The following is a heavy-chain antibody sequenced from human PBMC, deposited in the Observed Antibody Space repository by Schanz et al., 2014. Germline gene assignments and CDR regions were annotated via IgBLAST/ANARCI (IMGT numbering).Heavy chain of an antibody. V-gene: IGHV1-69*04. D-gene: IGHD6-13*01. Sequence: QGQLVQSGAEVKKPGASVKVSCKASGYTFTSHGISWVRQAPGQGLEWMGRIIPILGIANYAQKFQGRVTITADKSTFTAYMDVSSLRSEDTAVYYCASSGAGYSSSWDFDYWGQGTLVTVSS. CDR3: ASSGAGYSSSWDFDY. CDR2: IIPILGIA. CDR1: GYTFTSHG. J-gene: IGHJ4*02.